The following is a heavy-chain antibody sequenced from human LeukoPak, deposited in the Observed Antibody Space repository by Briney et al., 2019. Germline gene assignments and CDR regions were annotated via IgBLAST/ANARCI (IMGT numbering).Heavy chain of an antibody. V-gene: IGHV4-39*07. Sequence: SETLSLTCTVSGGSISSSSYYWGWIRQPPGKGLEWIGSIYYSGSTYYNPSLKSRVTISVDTSKNQFSLKLSSVTAADTAVYYCARGFYVWGSYRLYYFDYWGQGTLVTVSS. CDR1: GGSISSSSYY. CDR3: ARGFYVWGSYRLYYFDY. CDR2: IYYSGST. D-gene: IGHD3-16*02. J-gene: IGHJ4*02.